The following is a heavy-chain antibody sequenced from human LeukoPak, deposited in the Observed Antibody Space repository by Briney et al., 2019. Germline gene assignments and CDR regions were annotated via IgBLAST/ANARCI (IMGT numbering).Heavy chain of an antibody. D-gene: IGHD2-8*01. CDR1: GGSISSGGYY. J-gene: IGHJ4*02. V-gene: IGHV4-31*03. CDR2: IYYSGST. CDR3: ARDVCTNGVCLPDY. Sequence: TPSETLSLTCTVSGGSISSGGYYWSWIRQHPGKGLEWIGYIYYSGSTYYNPSLKSRVTISVDTSKNQSSLKLSSVTAADTAVYYCARDVCTNGVCLPDYWGQGTLVTVSS.